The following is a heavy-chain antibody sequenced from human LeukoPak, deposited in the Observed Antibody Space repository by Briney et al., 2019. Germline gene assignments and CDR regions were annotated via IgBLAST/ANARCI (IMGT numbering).Heavy chain of an antibody. V-gene: IGHV3-30-3*01. Sequence: PWGSLRLSCAASGFTFSSYAMHWVRQAPGKGLEWVAVISYDGSNKYYADSVKGRFTISRDNSKNTLYLQMNSLRAEDTAVYYCARDEFDPWGQGTLVTVSS. J-gene: IGHJ5*02. CDR2: ISYDGSNK. CDR3: ARDEFDP. CDR1: GFTFSSYA.